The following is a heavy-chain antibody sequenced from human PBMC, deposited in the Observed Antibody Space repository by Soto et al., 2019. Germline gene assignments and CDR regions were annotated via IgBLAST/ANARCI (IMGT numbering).Heavy chain of an antibody. V-gene: IGHV3-21*01. CDR1: GFTFSSYS. D-gene: IGHD6-6*01. Sequence: EVQLVESGGGLVKPGGSLRLSCAASGFTFSSYSMNWVRQAPGKGLEWVSSISSSSSYIYYADSVKGRFTISRDNAKNSLYLQMNSLRAEDTAVYYCARVWDSSSGFRDWGQGTLVTVSS. J-gene: IGHJ4*02. CDR2: ISSSSSYI. CDR3: ARVWDSSSGFRD.